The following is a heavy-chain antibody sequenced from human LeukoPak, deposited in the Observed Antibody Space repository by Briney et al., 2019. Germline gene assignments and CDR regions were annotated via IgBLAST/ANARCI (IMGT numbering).Heavy chain of an antibody. CDR1: GFTFSRHG. D-gene: IGHD1-26*01. V-gene: IGHV3-33*06. J-gene: IGHJ5*02. CDR3: AKDSGSYHNWFDP. CDR2: IWYDGSNK. Sequence: PGGSLRLSCAASGFTFSRHGMHWVRQAPGKGLEWVAVIWYDGSNKYYADSVKGRFTISRDNSKNTLYLQMNSLRAGDTAVYYCAKDSGSYHNWFDPWGQGTLVTVSS.